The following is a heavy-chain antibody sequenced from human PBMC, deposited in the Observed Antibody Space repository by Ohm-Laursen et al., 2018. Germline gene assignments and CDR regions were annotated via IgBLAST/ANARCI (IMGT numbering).Heavy chain of an antibody. J-gene: IGHJ5*02. V-gene: IGHV4-59*01. CDR2: IFHNGNA. D-gene: IGHD2-2*01. Sequence: SETLSLTWTVSGGSISGYYWSWIRQPPGRGLEWIAYIFHNGNAVYNPSLKNRVTISVDTSRNQFSLKLSSVTASDTAVYYCARQVPAATRGRFDNWGQGTLVTVSS. CDR3: ARQVPAATRGRFDN. CDR1: GGSISGYY.